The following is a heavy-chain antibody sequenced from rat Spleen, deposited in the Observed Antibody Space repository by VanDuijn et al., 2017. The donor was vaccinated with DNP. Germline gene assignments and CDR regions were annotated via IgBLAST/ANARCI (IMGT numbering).Heavy chain of an antibody. J-gene: IGHJ2*01. D-gene: IGHD1-2*01. CDR2: INNSGSGS. CDR1: GFTFSNSY. V-gene: IGHV5S10*01. Sequence: EVQLVESGGVLVQPGRSLRLTCVASGFTFSNSYMAWVRQAPKKGLEWVATINNSGSGSYYLDSVKGRFAMSRDNAKSSLFLQMDSLKSEDTATYCYATAIGDYWGQGVMVTVSS. CDR3: ATAIGDY.